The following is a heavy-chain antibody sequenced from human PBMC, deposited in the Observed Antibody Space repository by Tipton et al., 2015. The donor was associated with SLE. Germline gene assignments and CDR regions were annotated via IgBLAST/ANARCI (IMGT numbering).Heavy chain of an antibody. J-gene: IGHJ4*02. CDR3: ARHGYDIWSGYDY. Sequence: TLSLTCTVSGGSISSGNSNWGWIRQPPGKRLEWIGSVYFSGITFYSPSLQSRVTISVDRSKNQFSLKLTSVTAADTAVYYCARHGYDIWSGYDYWGQGTLVTVSS. CDR1: GGSISSGNSN. CDR2: VYFSGIT. D-gene: IGHD3-3*01. V-gene: IGHV4-39*07.